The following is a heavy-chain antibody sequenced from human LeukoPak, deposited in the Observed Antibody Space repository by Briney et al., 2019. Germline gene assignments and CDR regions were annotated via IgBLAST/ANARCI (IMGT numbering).Heavy chain of an antibody. V-gene: IGHV3-23*01. CDR3: AKGATVWFGELSHFADY. J-gene: IGHJ4*02. CDR1: GFTFSTYA. D-gene: IGHD3-10*01. CDR2: ISDSSGST. Sequence: GSLRLSCAASGFTFSTYAMSWVRQAPGKGLEWVSAISDSSGSTYYSDSVKGRFAISRDNSKNTLYLQMNSLRAEDTAVYYCAKGATVWFGELSHFADYWGQGTLVTVSS.